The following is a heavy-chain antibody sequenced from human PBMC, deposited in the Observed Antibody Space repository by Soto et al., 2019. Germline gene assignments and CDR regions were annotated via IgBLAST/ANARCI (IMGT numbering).Heavy chain of an antibody. CDR1: GFPFSSYA. J-gene: IGHJ4*02. CDR3: ARSPFRTTTRH. Sequence: QPGGSLRLSCVGSGFPFSSYAMSWVRQTPGKGLEWVAMIGGSGGDTYYAESLKGQFIISRDNSKSTIYLQMNNLRVEDSAVYYCARSPFRTTTRHWGQGTLVTVSS. V-gene: IGHV3-23*01. CDR2: IGGSGGDT. D-gene: IGHD1-1*01.